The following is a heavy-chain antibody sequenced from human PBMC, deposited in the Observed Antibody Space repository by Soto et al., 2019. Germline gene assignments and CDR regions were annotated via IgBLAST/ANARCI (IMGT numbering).Heavy chain of an antibody. D-gene: IGHD1-26*01. J-gene: IGHJ5*02. Sequence: GGSLRLSCAASGFIFENFGMSWVRQAPGKGLEWISSISGSGFKKYYADSVKGRFTISRDNSKSTVYLELNNLSAEDTAVHHCAKNQGVELVPLATVDWFDPWGQGSVVTVSS. CDR3: AKNQGVELVPLATVDWFDP. V-gene: IGHV3-23*01. CDR1: GFIFENFG. CDR2: ISGSGFKK.